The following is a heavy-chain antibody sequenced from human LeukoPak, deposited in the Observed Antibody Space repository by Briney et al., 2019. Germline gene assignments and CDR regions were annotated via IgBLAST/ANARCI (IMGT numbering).Heavy chain of an antibody. CDR2: IYPDDSNT. CDR1: GYSFTSYW. V-gene: IGHV5-51*01. Sequence: GESLKISCKGSGYSFTSYWIAWVRQMPEEGLEWMGVIYPDDSNTRYSPSFQGQVTISADKSISTAYLQWSSLKASDTAIYYCARAPYYYDMDVWGQGTTVTVSS. J-gene: IGHJ6*02. CDR3: ARAPYYYDMDV.